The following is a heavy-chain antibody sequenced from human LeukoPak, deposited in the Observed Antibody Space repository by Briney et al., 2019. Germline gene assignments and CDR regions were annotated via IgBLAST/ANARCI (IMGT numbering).Heavy chain of an antibody. CDR1: GGSISSSSYY. J-gene: IGHJ4*02. CDR3: ARVQSSGRNPFIDY. CDR2: IYYSGST. V-gene: IGHV4-61*01. D-gene: IGHD6-19*01. Sequence: SETLSLTCTVSGGSISSSSYYWSWIRQPPGKGLEWIGYIYYSGSTNYNPSLKSRVTISVDTSKNQFSLKLSSVTAADTAVYYCARVQSSGRNPFIDYWGQGTLVTVSS.